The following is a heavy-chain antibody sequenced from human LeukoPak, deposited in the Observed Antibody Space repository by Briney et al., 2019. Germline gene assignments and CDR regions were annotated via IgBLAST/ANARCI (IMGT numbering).Heavy chain of an antibody. V-gene: IGHV4-38-2*02. CDR3: ARDPFFDWLVGPGTGGIDY. D-gene: IGHD3-9*01. J-gene: IGHJ4*02. CDR2: IYHSGST. Sequence: SETLSLTCTVSGYPISSGYYWGWIRQPPGKGLEWIGSIYHSGSTYYNPSLKSRVTISVDTSKNQFSLKLSSVTAADTAVYYCARDPFFDWLVGPGTGGIDYWGQGTLVTVSS. CDR1: GYPISSGYY.